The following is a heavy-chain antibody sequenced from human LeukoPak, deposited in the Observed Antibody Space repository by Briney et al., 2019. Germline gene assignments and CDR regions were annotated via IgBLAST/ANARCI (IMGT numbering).Heavy chain of an antibody. CDR2: ISGSGGST. Sequence: GGTLRLSCAASGFTFSSYGMSWVRQAPGKGLEWVSAISGSGGSTYYADSVKGRFTISRDNSKNTLYLQMNSLRAEDTAVYYCAKGGSSWHYYFDYWGQGTLVTVSS. J-gene: IGHJ4*02. CDR3: AKGGSSWHYYFDY. V-gene: IGHV3-23*01. CDR1: GFTFSSYG. D-gene: IGHD6-13*01.